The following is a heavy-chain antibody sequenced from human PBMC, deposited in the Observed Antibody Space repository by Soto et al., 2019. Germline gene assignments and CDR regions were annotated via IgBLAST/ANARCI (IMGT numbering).Heavy chain of an antibody. J-gene: IGHJ4*02. V-gene: IGHV4-59*08. D-gene: IGHD2-15*01. CDR3: ARIYGGSFDY. CDR2: IYYSGST. CDR1: GGSISSYY. Sequence: QVQLQESGPGLVKPSETLSLTCTVSGGSISSYYWSWIRQPPGKGLEWIGYIYYSGSTNYNPSLXXRXTXSVDTSKNQFSLKLSSVTAADTAVYYCARIYGGSFDYWGQGTLVTVSS.